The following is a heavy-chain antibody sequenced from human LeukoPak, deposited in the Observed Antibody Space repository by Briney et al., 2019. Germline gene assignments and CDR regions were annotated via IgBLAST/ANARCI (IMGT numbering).Heavy chain of an antibody. CDR3: AKVPQYLIYDSSGYYFDY. Sequence: PGGSLRLSCAASGFTFSSYAMHWVRQAPGKGLEWVAVISYDGSNKYYTDSVKGRFTISRDNSKNTLYLQMNSLRAEDTAVYYCAKVPQYLIYDSSGYYFDYWGQGTLVTVSS. CDR2: ISYDGSNK. J-gene: IGHJ4*02. CDR1: GFTFSSYA. D-gene: IGHD3-22*01. V-gene: IGHV3-30-3*01.